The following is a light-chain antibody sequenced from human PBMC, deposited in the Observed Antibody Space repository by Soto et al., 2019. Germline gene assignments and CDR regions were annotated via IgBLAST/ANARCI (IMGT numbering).Light chain of an antibody. V-gene: IGKV1-33*01. CDR1: QDIANY. CDR2: DAS. CDR3: QQYDNLPLT. J-gene: IGKJ4*01. Sequence: DIQMTQSPSSLSASVGDRVTITCQASQDIANYLNWYQQKAGRAPKFLIYDASNLETGVPSGFSGSGSGTDFTLTISSLQPEHIATYYCQQYDNLPLTFGGGTKVENK.